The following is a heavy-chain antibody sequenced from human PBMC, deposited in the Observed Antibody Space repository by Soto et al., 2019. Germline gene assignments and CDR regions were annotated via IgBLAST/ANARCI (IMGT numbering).Heavy chain of an antibody. CDR3: ARDAGSSWYYFDY. V-gene: IGHV1-3*01. CDR1: GYTFTSYA. D-gene: IGHD6-13*01. J-gene: IGHJ4*02. Sequence: ASVKVSCKASGYTFTSYAMHWVRQAPGQRPEWMGWINAGNGNTKYSQKFQGRVTITRDTSASTAYMELSSLRSEDTAVYYCARDAGSSWYYFDYWGQGTLVTVSS. CDR2: INAGNGNT.